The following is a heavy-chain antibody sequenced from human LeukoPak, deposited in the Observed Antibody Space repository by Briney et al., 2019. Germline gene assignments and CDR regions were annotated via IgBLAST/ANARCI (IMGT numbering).Heavy chain of an antibody. V-gene: IGHV3-48*03. CDR1: GFTFSSCE. CDR3: ARETFYYYDSSGYYGIFDY. CDR2: ISSSGSTI. J-gene: IGHJ4*02. D-gene: IGHD3-22*01. Sequence: GGSLRLSCAASGFTFSSCEMNWVRQAPGKGLEWVSYISSSGSTIYYADSVKGRFTISRDNAKNSLYLQMNSLRAEDTAVYYCARETFYYYDSSGYYGIFDYWGQGALVTVSS.